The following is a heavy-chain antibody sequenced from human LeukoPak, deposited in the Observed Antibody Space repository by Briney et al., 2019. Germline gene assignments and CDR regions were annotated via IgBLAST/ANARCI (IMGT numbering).Heavy chain of an antibody. V-gene: IGHV1-2*02. Sequence: ASVTVSSTASGYTFTGYYMHWVRQAPGQGLEWMGWINPNSGGTNYAQKFQGRVTMTRDTSISTAYMELSRLRSDDTAVYYCARSNYYGSGRYWYFDLWGRGTLVTVSS. CDR1: GYTFTGYY. CDR3: ARSNYYGSGRYWYFDL. J-gene: IGHJ2*01. D-gene: IGHD3-10*01. CDR2: INPNSGGT.